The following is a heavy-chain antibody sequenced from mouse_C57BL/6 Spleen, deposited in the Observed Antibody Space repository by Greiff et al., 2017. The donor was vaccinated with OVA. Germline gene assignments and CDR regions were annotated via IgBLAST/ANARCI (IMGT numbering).Heavy chain of an antibody. CDR2: ISNGGGST. CDR3: ARQDDSSWFAY. CDR1: GFTFSDYY. D-gene: IGHD2-4*01. V-gene: IGHV5-12*01. J-gene: IGHJ3*01. Sequence: EVKLMESGGGLVQPGGSLKLSCAASGFTFSDYYMYWVRQTPEKRLEWVAYISNGGGSTYYPDTVKGRFTISRDNAKNTLYLQMSRLKSEDTARYYCARQDDSSWFAYWGQGTLVTVSA.